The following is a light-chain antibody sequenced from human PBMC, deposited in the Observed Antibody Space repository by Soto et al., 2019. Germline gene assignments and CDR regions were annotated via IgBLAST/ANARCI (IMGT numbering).Light chain of an antibody. Sequence: DIQMTQYPSTLYASVGDKVTITCRASQSISSWLAWYQQKPGKAPKLLIYKASTLESGVPSNFSGSGSGTESTLSISSLQPEDFATYYFQQYNSYPWTCGQGTKVDIK. V-gene: IGKV1-5*03. CDR3: QQYNSYPWT. CDR1: QSISSW. CDR2: KAS. J-gene: IGKJ1*01.